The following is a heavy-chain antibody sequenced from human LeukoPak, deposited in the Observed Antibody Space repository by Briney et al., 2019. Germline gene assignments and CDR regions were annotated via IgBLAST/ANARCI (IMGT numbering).Heavy chain of an antibody. D-gene: IGHD1-26*01. V-gene: IGHV3-30*02. J-gene: IGHJ4*02. CDR1: GFTFSSYG. CDR3: ATSAFDY. CDR2: IRYDGSNK. Sequence: PGXSLRLSCAASGFTFSSYGMHWVRQAPGKGLEWVAFIRYDGSNKYYADSMKGRFTISRDNSKNTLSLQINSLTAEDTAVYYCATSAFDYWGQGTLVTVSS.